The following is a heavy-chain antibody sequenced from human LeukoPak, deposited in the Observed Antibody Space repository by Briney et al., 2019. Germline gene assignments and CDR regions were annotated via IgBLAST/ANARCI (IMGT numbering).Heavy chain of an antibody. J-gene: IGHJ4*02. V-gene: IGHV1-24*01. Sequence: ASVKVSCKVSGYTLTELSMHWVRQAPGKGLEWMGGFDPEDGETVYAQKFQGRVTMTEDTSTDTAYMELSSLRSEDTAVYYCATSFWSGYYLVYWGQGTLVTVSS. D-gene: IGHD3-3*01. CDR2: FDPEDGET. CDR1: GYTLTELS. CDR3: ATSFWSGYYLVY.